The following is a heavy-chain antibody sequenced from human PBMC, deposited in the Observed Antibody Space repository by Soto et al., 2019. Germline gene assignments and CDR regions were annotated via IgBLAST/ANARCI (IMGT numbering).Heavy chain of an antibody. CDR3: AKDRSGSYDY. Sequence: QVQLVESGGGVVQPGRSLRLSCAASGFTFSSYGMHWVRQAPGKGLEWVAVISYDGSNKYYADSVKGRFTISRDNSKNTLYLQMNSPRAEDTAVYYWAKDRSGSYDYWGQGTLVTVSS. J-gene: IGHJ4*02. CDR2: ISYDGSNK. V-gene: IGHV3-30*18. CDR1: GFTFSSYG. D-gene: IGHD1-26*01.